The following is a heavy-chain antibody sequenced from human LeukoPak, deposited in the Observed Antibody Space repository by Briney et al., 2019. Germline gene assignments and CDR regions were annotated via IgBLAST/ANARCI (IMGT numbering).Heavy chain of an antibody. D-gene: IGHD3-10*01. CDR1: GGSFSGYY. Sequence: SETLSLTCAVYGGSFSGYYRSWIRQPPGKGLEWIGEINHSGSTNYNPSLKSRVTISVDTSKNQFSLKLSSVTAADTAVYYCARGPGFGELSLWGQGALVTVSS. CDR3: ARGPGFGELSL. J-gene: IGHJ4*02. CDR2: INHSGST. V-gene: IGHV4-34*01.